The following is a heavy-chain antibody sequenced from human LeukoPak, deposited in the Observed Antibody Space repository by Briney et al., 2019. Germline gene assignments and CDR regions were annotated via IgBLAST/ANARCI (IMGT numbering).Heavy chain of an antibody. J-gene: IGHJ4*02. CDR2: FYYSGST. Sequence: PSETLSLTCTVSGGSISSSSYYWGWIRQPPGKGLEWIGSFYYSGSTYYNPSLKSRVTISIDTSKNQFSLRLSSVTAADTAVYYCARHGHFVVVPAAILDSYYFDYWGQGTLVTVSS. CDR1: GGSISSSSYY. V-gene: IGHV4-39*01. CDR3: ARHGHFVVVPAAILDSYYFDY. D-gene: IGHD2-2*02.